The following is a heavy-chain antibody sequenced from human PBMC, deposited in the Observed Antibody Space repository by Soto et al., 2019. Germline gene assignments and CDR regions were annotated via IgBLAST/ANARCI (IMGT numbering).Heavy chain of an antibody. V-gene: IGHV3-9*01. D-gene: IGHD3-9*01. CDR3: AKADPLRYFDWLSIGSAFAI. Sequence: GGSLRLSCAASGFTLDDYAMHWVRQAPGKGLEWVSGISWNSGSIGYADSVKGRFTISRDNAKNSLYLQMNSLRAEDTAVYYCAKADPLRYFDWLSIGSAFAIWGQGTMVTVSS. CDR1: GFTLDDYA. CDR2: ISWNSGSI. J-gene: IGHJ3*02.